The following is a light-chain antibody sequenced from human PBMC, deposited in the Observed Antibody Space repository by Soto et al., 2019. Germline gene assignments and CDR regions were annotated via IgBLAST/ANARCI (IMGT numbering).Light chain of an antibody. CDR2: DVT. Sequence: QSALTQPRSVSGSPGQSVTISCTGTGSDVGGYNYVSWYQQYPDKAPKVMIYDVTKRPAGVPDRFSGSKSGNTASLTISGLQADDEADYYCCSYAGSYTYVFGTGTNSPS. CDR1: GSDVGGYNY. J-gene: IGLJ1*01. V-gene: IGLV2-11*01. CDR3: CSYAGSYTYV.